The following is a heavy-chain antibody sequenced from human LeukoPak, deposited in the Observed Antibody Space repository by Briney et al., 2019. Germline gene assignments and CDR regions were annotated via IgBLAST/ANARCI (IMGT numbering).Heavy chain of an antibody. J-gene: IGHJ4*02. CDR2: INLNSGGT. D-gene: IGHD3-9*01. Sequence: ASVKVSCKASGNAFTAYYMHWVRQAPGQGLEWMGWINLNSGGTNYAQKFQGRVTVTRDTSISTAYMQLSRLRSDDTAVYYCARVTGRHFDWLPYFDYWGQGTLATVSS. V-gene: IGHV1-2*02. CDR1: GNAFTAYY. CDR3: ARVTGRHFDWLPYFDY.